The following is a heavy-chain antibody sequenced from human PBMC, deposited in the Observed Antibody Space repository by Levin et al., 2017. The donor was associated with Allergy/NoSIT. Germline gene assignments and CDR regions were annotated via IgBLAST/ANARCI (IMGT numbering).Heavy chain of an antibody. V-gene: IGHV3-23*01. D-gene: IGHD3-22*01. CDR1: GFTFSSYA. CDR3: ASLQVVIKKTTASLVDY. J-gene: IGHJ4*02. CDR2: ISGSGGST. Sequence: GESLKISCAASGFTFSSYAMSWVRQAPGKGLEWVSAISGSGGSTYYADSVKGRFTISRDNSKNTLYLQMNSLRAEDTAVYYCASLQVVIKKTTASLVDYWGQGTLVTVSS.